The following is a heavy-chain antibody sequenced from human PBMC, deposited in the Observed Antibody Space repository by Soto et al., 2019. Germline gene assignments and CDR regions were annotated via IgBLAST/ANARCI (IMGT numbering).Heavy chain of an antibody. V-gene: IGHV4-59*01. D-gene: IGHD6-13*01. CDR1: GGSISSYY. Sequence: SLTCTVSGGSISSYYWSWIRQPPGKGLEWIGYIYYSGSTNYNPSLKSRVTISVDTSKNQFSLKLSSVTAADTAVYYCAKHRIAAARSYFDYWGQGTLVTVSS. CDR3: AKHRIAAARSYFDY. CDR2: IYYSGST. J-gene: IGHJ4*02.